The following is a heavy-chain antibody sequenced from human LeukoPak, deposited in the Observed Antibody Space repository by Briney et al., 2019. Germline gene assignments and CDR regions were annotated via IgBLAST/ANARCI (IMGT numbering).Heavy chain of an antibody. V-gene: IGHV3-33*01. J-gene: IGHJ4*02. D-gene: IGHD4-23*01. CDR1: GFTFSNYG. CDR3: ARKAYGGNSVDFDY. Sequence: GGSLRLSCAASGFTFSNYGIHWVRQAPGKGLEWVAVIWYDGSKKYYADSVKGRFTISRDNAKNTLYLQMNSLRVEDTAVYYCARKAYGGNSVDFDYWGQGTLVTVSS. CDR2: IWYDGSKK.